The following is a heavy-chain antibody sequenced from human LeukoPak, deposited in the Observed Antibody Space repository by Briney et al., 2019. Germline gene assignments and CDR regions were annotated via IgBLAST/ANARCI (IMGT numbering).Heavy chain of an antibody. CDR2: INHSGST. V-gene: IGHV4-34*01. D-gene: IGHD5-24*01. Sequence: SETLSLTCAVYGGSFSGYYWSWIRQPPGKGLEWIGEINHSGSTNYNPSLMSRVTISVDTSKNQCSLKLSSGTPADTVVYYWARGAATRYYVDYWGQRTLVTVSS. CDR3: ARGAATRYYVDY. J-gene: IGHJ4*02. CDR1: GGSFSGYY.